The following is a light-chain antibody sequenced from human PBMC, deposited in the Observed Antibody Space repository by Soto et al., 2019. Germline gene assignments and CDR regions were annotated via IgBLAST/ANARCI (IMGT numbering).Light chain of an antibody. J-gene: IGKJ1*01. CDR3: QQSSNWPGRT. CDR2: DAS. V-gene: IGKV3-11*01. CDR1: QSVSSY. Sequence: EIVLTQSPATLSLSPGERATLSCRASQSVSSYLAWYQQKPGQAPRLLIYDASNRATGIPARFSGSGSGTDFTLTISSLEPEDFAVYYCQQSSNWPGRTFGQGTKVEIK.